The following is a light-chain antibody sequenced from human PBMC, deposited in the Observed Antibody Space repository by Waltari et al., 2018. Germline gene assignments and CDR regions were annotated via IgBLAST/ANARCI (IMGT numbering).Light chain of an antibody. CDR2: EVA. Sequence: DIVMPQTPLSLPVTLGEPSPISCRSSQSRLDSEDGNTYLEWFLKKQGQFPQLLIYEVANRASGVPDRFSGSGSDTAFTLTISRVEAEDVGVYYCMQALEFPLTFGGGTKVEIK. CDR1: QSRLDSEDGNTY. V-gene: IGKV2-40*01. J-gene: IGKJ4*01. CDR3: MQALEFPLT.